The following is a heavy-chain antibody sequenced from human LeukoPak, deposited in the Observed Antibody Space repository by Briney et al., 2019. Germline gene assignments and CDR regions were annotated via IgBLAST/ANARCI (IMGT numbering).Heavy chain of an antibody. V-gene: IGHV3-21*01. J-gene: IGHJ3*02. CDR2: ISSSSSYI. Sequence: GGSLRLSCAASGFTFSSYSMNWVRQAPGKRLEWVSSISSSSSYIYYADSVKGRFTISRDNAKNSLYLQMNSLRAEDTAVYYCAGFFEAEAFDIWGQGTMVTVSS. CDR1: GFTFSSYS. CDR3: AGFFEAEAFDI. D-gene: IGHD3-3*01.